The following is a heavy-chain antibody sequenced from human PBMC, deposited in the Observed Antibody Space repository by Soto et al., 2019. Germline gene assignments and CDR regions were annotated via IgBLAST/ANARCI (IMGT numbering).Heavy chain of an antibody. J-gene: IGHJ4*02. D-gene: IGHD3-22*01. V-gene: IGHV1-69*13. Sequence: SVKVSCKTSGGTFSIYAIDWVRQAPGQGLEWMGGIIPLFGTANYAQNFQGRITITADESTNTAYMELRSLRSEDTAVYYCARGVHYDSSGYFYFYWGQGTLVTGSS. CDR3: ARGVHYDSSGYFYFY. CDR1: GGTFSIYA. CDR2: IIPLFGTA.